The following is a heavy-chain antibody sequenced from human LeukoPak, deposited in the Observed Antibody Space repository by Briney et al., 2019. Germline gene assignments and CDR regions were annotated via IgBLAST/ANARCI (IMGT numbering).Heavy chain of an antibody. CDR2: INHSGST. CDR1: GGSFSGYY. D-gene: IGHD3-10*01. CDR3: ARDTTTMVRGLRRRRFDP. J-gene: IGHJ5*02. V-gene: IGHV4-34*01. Sequence: SETLSLTCAVYGGSFSGYYWSWIRQPPGKGLEWIGEINHSGSTNYNPSLKSRVTISVDTSKNQFSLKLSSVTAADTAVYYCARDTTTMVRGLRRRRFDPWGQGTLVTVSS.